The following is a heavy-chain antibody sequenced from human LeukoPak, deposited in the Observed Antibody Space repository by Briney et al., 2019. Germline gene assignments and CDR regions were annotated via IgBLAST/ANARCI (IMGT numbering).Heavy chain of an antibody. CDR2: IKQDGSEK. J-gene: IGHJ6*03. Sequence: AGGSLRLSCEASGFIFSNYWMSWVRQAPGKGLEWVANIKQDGSEKYYVDSVKGRFTISRDNAKNSLYLQMNSLRAEDTAVYYCAREGRYYDILTDYYYYYMDVWGKGTTVTISS. CDR1: GFIFSNYW. CDR3: AREGRYYDILTDYYYYYMDV. D-gene: IGHD3-9*01. V-gene: IGHV3-7*01.